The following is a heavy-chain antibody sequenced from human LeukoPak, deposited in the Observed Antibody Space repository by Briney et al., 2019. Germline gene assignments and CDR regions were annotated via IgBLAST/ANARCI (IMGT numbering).Heavy chain of an antibody. CDR1: GYSISNGYY. CDR2: IYYSGNT. V-gene: IGHV4-38-2*02. Sequence: SETLSLTCTVSGYSISNGYYWGWIRQPPGKGLEWIASIYYSGNTYYNPSLKSRVTISIDTFDNQFSLKLTSATAADTAVYYCTRLWGANDYWGQGTLVTVSS. D-gene: IGHD3-16*01. J-gene: IGHJ4*02. CDR3: TRLWGANDY.